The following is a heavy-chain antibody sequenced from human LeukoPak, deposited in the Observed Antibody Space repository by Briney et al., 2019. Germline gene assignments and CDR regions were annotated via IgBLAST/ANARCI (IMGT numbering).Heavy chain of an antibody. Sequence: GASVKVSCKASGYTITGYYMHWVRQAPGQGLEWMGRINPNSGGTNSAQKFQGRITMTRDTSISTAYMELSRLRSDDTAVYYCAKAGRAVAEPSDYWGQGTLVTVSS. CDR1: GYTITGYY. CDR2: INPNSGGT. D-gene: IGHD6-19*01. J-gene: IGHJ4*02. V-gene: IGHV1-2*06. CDR3: AKAGRAVAEPSDY.